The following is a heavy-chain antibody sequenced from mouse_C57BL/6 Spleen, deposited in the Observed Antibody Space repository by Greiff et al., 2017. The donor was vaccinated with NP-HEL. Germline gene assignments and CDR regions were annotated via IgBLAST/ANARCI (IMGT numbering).Heavy chain of an antibody. J-gene: IGHJ3*01. V-gene: IGHV1-64*01. CDR1: GYTFTSYW. CDR2: IHPNSGST. D-gene: IGHD2-2*01. CDR3: ARSDGYVGGAWFAY. Sequence: QVQLQQPGAELVKPGASVKLSCKASGYTFTSYWMHWVKQRPGQGLEWIGMIHPNSGSTNYNEKFKSKATLTVDKSSSTAYMQLSSLTSEDSAVYYGARSDGYVGGAWFAYWGQGTLVTVSA.